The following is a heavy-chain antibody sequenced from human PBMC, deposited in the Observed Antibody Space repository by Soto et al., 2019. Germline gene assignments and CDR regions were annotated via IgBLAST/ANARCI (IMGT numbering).Heavy chain of an antibody. D-gene: IGHD1-26*01. Sequence: QVQLQQWGAGLLKPSETLSLTCAVSGGSFSGYIWSWIRQPPGKGLQWIGQINHSGSANYNPSLKSRVTISVHTSNSQFSLELSSLTAADTAVYYCARGLISGNYYSGGWYYFDYWGQGTLVTVSS. CDR3: ARGLISGNYYSGGWYYFDY. CDR1: GGSFSGYI. V-gene: IGHV4-34*01. J-gene: IGHJ4*02. CDR2: INHSGSA.